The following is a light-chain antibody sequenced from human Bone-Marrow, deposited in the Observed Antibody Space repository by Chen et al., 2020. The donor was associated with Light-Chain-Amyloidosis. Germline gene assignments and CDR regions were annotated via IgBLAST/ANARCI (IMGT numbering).Light chain of an antibody. J-gene: IGKJ4*01. V-gene: IGKV4-1*01. Sequence: DIVVIQSPDSLAVSLGERATINCKSIQRILYTSNNENYLAWYQQKPGQPPKLLIYWASTRASGVPDRFSVSGSGTDFTLTISSLQAEDVAVYFCQQYYTPPLTFGGGTKVEI. CDR2: WAS. CDR3: QQYYTPPLT. CDR1: QRILYTSNNENY.